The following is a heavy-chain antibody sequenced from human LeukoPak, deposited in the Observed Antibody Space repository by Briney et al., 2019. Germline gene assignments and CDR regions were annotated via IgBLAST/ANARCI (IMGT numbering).Heavy chain of an antibody. CDR3: GSGGLRWSLNPDY. D-gene: IGHD4-23*01. J-gene: IGHJ4*02. Sequence: PGGSLRLSCAASGFTFSNYAMSWVRQAPGKGLEWVSGISESGGSTYYADSVKGRFTISGDNLKNTLDLQMNSLRAEDTAVYYCGSGGLRWSLNPDYWGQGTLVTVSS. CDR2: ISESGGST. CDR1: GFTFSNYA. V-gene: IGHV3-23*01.